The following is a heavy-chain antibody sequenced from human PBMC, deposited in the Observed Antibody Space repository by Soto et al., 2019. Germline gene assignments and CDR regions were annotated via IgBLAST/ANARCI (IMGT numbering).Heavy chain of an antibody. J-gene: IGHJ4*01. Sequence: PGGSLRLSCAASGLPFSSYGMHWVRQDPGKGLEWVAVISYDGSNKYYADSVKGRFTISRDNSKNTLYLQMNSLRAEDTAVYYCAKDPGTVTPLSWGHGTLVTVSS. CDR2: ISYDGSNK. CDR3: AKDPGTVTPLS. D-gene: IGHD4-17*01. CDR1: GLPFSSYG. V-gene: IGHV3-30*18.